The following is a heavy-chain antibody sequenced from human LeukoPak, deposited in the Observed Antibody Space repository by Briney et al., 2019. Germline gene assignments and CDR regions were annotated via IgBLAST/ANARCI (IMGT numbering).Heavy chain of an antibody. V-gene: IGHV3-33*03. J-gene: IGHJ4*02. Sequence: GTSLRLSCTASGFNFGIYGMHWVRQAPGKGLEWVAVMWDDGTNEYYVESVKGRFTISRDNGKRTLYLQMNSLRVEDTAVYYCAKEESDILTGYYLLYYFDYWGQGTLVTVSS. D-gene: IGHD3-9*01. CDR1: GFNFGIYG. CDR2: MWDDGTNE. CDR3: AKEESDILTGYYLLYYFDY.